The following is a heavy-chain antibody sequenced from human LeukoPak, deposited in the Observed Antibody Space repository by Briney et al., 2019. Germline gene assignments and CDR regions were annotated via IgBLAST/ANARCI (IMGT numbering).Heavy chain of an antibody. CDR3: ARGAEDGYNQGWWFDP. CDR1: GFTFSSYA. D-gene: IGHD5-24*01. Sequence: HPGGSLRLSCAASGFTFSSYAIHWVRQAPGKGLEYVSAISSNGGSTYYANSVKGRFTISRDNSKNTLYLRLGGLRAEDMAVYYCARGAEDGYNQGWWFDPWGQGTLVTVSS. J-gene: IGHJ5*02. V-gene: IGHV3-64*01. CDR2: ISSNGGST.